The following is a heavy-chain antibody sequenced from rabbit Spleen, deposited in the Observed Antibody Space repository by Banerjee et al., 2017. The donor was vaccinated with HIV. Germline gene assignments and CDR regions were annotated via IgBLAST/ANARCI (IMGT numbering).Heavy chain of an antibody. CDR1: GFSFSNGYV. CDR3: ATDLVGVGAWNL. J-gene: IGHJ4*01. V-gene: IGHV1S45*01. D-gene: IGHD3-3*01. CDR2: INSFSGRP. Sequence: QEQLEESGGDLVKPEGSLTLTCKASGFSFSNGYVMCWVRQAPGKGLEWIACINSFSGRPVYASWVNGRFTISKASWTTVTLHMTGLTAAVTATYFCATDLVGVGAWNLWGPGTLVTVS.